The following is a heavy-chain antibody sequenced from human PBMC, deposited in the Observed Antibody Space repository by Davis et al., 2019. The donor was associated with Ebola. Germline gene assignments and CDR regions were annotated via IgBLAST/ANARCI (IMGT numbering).Heavy chain of an antibody. D-gene: IGHD2-2*01. V-gene: IGHV4-31*03. CDR2: IPDTGTT. Sequence: SETLSLTCTVSGDSIRGGNFYWTWIRQHPGKGLEWICSIPDTGTTYYNSSLKNRISMSVATSENQFSLSLKSVTAADSAVYYCASLRDCSSSLRCFPWVDVWGQGTTVSVSS. CDR1: GDSIRGGNFY. CDR3: ASLRDCSSSLRCFPWVDV. J-gene: IGHJ6*02.